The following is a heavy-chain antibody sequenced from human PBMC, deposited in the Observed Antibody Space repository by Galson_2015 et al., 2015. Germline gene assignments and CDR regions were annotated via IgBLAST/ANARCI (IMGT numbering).Heavy chain of an antibody. V-gene: IGHV3-48*02. CDR3: ARDLGYCSGTSCYSVGAFDI. CDR2: ITSRSSTI. J-gene: IGHJ3*02. D-gene: IGHD2-15*01. Sequence: SLRLSCAASGFTFSNYSMSWVRQAPGEGPEWISYITSRSSTIYYSDSVKGRFTISRDNAKNSLYLEMKSLRDEDTALYYCARDLGYCSGTSCYSVGAFDIWGQGTMVTVSS. CDR1: GFTFSNYS.